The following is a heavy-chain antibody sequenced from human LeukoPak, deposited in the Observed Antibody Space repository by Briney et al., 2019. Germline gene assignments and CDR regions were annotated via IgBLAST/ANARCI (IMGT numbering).Heavy chain of an antibody. J-gene: IGHJ4*02. D-gene: IGHD6-19*01. Sequence: SETLSLTCTVSGGSISSGRYYWSWIRQPAGKGLEWNGRIYTSGTTNYNSSLRSRVTISLDTSKNQFSLRLRSVTAADTAVYYCARAPAPHISGSDYHFDYWGQGTLLTVSS. CDR3: ARAPAPHISGSDYHFDY. V-gene: IGHV4-61*02. CDR1: GGSISSGRYY. CDR2: IYTSGTT.